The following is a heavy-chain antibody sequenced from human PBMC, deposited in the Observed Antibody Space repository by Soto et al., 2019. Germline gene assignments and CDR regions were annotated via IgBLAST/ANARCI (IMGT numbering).Heavy chain of an antibody. Sequence: EEQLVETGGGLIQPGGSLRLSCAASKLTVGSSYMTWVRQAPGKGLEWVSVIYSGGLTYYADSVKGRFTISRDTSKNTLYLQMNTRRADDTAVYYCASSAGFCSGGSCYDYWGQGTLFTVSS. CDR3: ASSAGFCSGGSCYDY. J-gene: IGHJ4*02. CDR2: IYSGGLT. V-gene: IGHV3-53*02. D-gene: IGHD2-15*01. CDR1: KLTVGSSY.